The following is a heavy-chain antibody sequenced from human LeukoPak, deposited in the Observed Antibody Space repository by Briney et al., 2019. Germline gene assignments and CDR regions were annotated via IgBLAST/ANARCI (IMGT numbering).Heavy chain of an antibody. D-gene: IGHD3-22*01. CDR2: IYYSGST. V-gene: IGHV4-39*01. J-gene: IGHJ4*02. Sequence: SETLSLTCTVSGGSISSSSYYWGWIRQPPGKGLEWIGSIYYSGSTYYNPSLKSRVTISADTSKNQFSLKLSSVTAADTAVYYCARNKSATYYYDSSGYYYFDYWGQGTLVTVSS. CDR1: GGSISSSSYY. CDR3: ARNKSATYYYDSSGYYYFDY.